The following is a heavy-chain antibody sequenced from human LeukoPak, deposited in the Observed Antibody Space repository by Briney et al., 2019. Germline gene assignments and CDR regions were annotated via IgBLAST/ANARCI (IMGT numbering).Heavy chain of an antibody. D-gene: IGHD3-3*01. Sequence: GGSLRLSCAASGFTFSSYWMSWVRQAPGKGLEWVANIKQDGSEKYYVDSVKGRFTISRDNAENSLYLQMNSLRAEDTAVYYCARAEYYDFWSGYYLLDYWGQGTLVTVSS. CDR1: GFTFSSYW. CDR3: ARAEYYDFWSGYYLLDY. CDR2: IKQDGSEK. J-gene: IGHJ4*02. V-gene: IGHV3-7*03.